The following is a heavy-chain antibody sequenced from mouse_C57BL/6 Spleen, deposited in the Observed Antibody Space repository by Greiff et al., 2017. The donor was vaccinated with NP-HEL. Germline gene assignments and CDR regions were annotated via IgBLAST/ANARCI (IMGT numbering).Heavy chain of an antibody. V-gene: IGHV1-64*01. CDR2: IHPNSGST. CDR3: AREGGAAHYYGSSNWYFDV. Sequence: VQLQQPGAELVKPGASVKLSCKASGYTFTSYWMHWVKQRPGQGLEWIGMIHPNSGSTNYNEKFKSKATLTVDKSSSTAYMQLSSLTSEDSAVYYCAREGGAAHYYGSSNWYFDVWGTGTTVTVSS. J-gene: IGHJ1*03. CDR1: GYTFTSYW. D-gene: IGHD1-1*01.